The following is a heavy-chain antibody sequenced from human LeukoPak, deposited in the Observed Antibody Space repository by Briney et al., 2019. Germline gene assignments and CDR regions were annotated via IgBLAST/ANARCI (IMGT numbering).Heavy chain of an antibody. J-gene: IGHJ4*02. CDR3: ATNSGWYYFDY. CDR1: GFTYSRYW. V-gene: IGHV3-7*01. Sequence: GGSLRLSCVVSGFTYSRYWMTWFRQAPGKGLEWVANIKQDGSQKNYVDSVKGRFTISRDNAKNSLYLQMNSLRAEDTAVYYCATNSGWYYFDYWGQGTLVTVSS. D-gene: IGHD6-19*01. CDR2: IKQDGSQK.